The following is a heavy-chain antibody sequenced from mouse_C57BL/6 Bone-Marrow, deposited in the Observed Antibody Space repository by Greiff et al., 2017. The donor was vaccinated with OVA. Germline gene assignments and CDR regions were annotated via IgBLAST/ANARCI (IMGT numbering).Heavy chain of an antibody. V-gene: IGHV1-64*01. D-gene: IGHD1-1*01. CDR3: ARAITTVVDFDV. CDR1: GYTFTSYW. CDR2: IHPNSGST. J-gene: IGHJ1*03. Sequence: QVQLQQPGAELVKPGASVKLSCKASGYTFTSYWMHWVKQRPGQGLEWIGMIHPNSGSTNYNEKFKSKATLTVDKSSSTAYMQLSSLTSEDSAVYYCARAITTVVDFDVWGTGTTVTVSS.